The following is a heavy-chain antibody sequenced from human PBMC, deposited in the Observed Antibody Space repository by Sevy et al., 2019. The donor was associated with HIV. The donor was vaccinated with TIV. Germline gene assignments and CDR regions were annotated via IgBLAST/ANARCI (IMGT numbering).Heavy chain of an antibody. J-gene: IGHJ4*02. CDR2: ISWNRGSI. V-gene: IGHV3-9*01. CDR3: AKDKDQYLDY. CDR1: GFTFDDYA. Sequence: LRLSCAASGFTFDDYAMHWVRQAPGKGLEWVSGISWNRGSIGYADSVKGRFTISRDNAKNSLYLQMNSLRAEDTALYYCAKDKDQYLDYWGQGTLVTVSS.